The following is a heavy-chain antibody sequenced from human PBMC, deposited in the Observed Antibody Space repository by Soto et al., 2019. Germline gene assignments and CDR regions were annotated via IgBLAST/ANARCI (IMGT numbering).Heavy chain of an antibody. V-gene: IGHV6-1*01. CDR1: GDSVSSSRVT. CDR2: TYFRSKWYN. J-gene: IGHJ5*01. CDR3: VRLVGNSWLDF. D-gene: IGHD2-2*01. Sequence: SQTLSLTCVISGDSVSSSRVTWNWIRQSPSRGLEWLGRTYFRSKWYNDYAESVRSRITIDPDTSKNQFSLHLNSVHPEDTAVYYCVRLVGNSWLDFWGQGTLVTVSS.